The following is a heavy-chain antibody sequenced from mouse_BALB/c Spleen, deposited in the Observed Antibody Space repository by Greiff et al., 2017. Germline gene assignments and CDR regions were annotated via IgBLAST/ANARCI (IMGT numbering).Heavy chain of an antibody. Sequence: EVKVVESGGGLVQPGGSLRLSCATSGFTFTDYYMSWVRQPPGKALEWLGFIRNKANGYTTEYSASVKGRFTISRDNSQSILYLQMNTLRAEDSATYYCARDIGMNDYGYAWFAYWGQGTLVIVSA. J-gene: IGHJ3*01. CDR1: GFTFTDYY. D-gene: IGHD1-2*01. CDR2: IRNKANGYTT. V-gene: IGHV7-3*02. CDR3: ARDIGMNDYGYAWFAY.